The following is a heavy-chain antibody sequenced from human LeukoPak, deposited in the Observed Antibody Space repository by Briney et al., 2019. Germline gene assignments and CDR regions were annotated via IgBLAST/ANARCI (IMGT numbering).Heavy chain of an antibody. J-gene: IGHJ4*02. CDR3: ARDLMGIAYRGAFYY. D-gene: IGHD6-13*01. V-gene: IGHV3-23*01. CDR1: GFTFSSYA. CDR2: ISGSGGST. Sequence: PGGSLRLSCAASGFTFSSYAMSWVRQAPGKGMEWVSAISGSGGSTYYADSVKGRFTISRDNSKNTLYLQMNSMRAEDTAVYYCARDLMGIAYRGAFYYWGQGTLATVSS.